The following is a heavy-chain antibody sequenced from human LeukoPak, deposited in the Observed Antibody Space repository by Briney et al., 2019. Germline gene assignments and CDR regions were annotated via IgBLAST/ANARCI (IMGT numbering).Heavy chain of an antibody. Sequence: SETLSHTCTVSGGSISSSSYYWGWIRQPPGKGLEWIGSIYYSGSTYYNPSLKSRVTISVDTSKNQFSLKLSSVTAADTAVYYCARAYSSGWYRGNYFDYWGQGTLVTVSS. J-gene: IGHJ4*02. CDR3: ARAYSSGWYRGNYFDY. D-gene: IGHD6-19*01. CDR1: GGSISSSSYY. V-gene: IGHV4-39*01. CDR2: IYYSGST.